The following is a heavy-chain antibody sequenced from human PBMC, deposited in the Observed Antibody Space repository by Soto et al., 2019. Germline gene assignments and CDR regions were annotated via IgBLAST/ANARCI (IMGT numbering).Heavy chain of an antibody. V-gene: IGHV4-59*01. CDR2: VHYSGIT. D-gene: IGHD4-17*01. J-gene: IGHJ5*02. Sequence: QVQLQESGPGLVKPSETLSLTCTVSGGSISSYYWSWIRQPPGKGLEWIGNVHYSGITNYNPSLKSRVTISVDTSKNQCSLKLSSVTAADAAVYDCARLRWADYGGIFDPWGQGTVVTVSS. CDR3: ARLRWADYGGIFDP. CDR1: GGSISSYY.